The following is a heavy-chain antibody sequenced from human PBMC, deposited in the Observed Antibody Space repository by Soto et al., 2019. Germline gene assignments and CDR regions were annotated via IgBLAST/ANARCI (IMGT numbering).Heavy chain of an antibody. D-gene: IGHD3-3*01. CDR3: EKAQSSGTIFTADFYDY. Sequence: AGGSMRLSCAASGFTFSSYAMSWVRQAPGKGLEWVSAISGSGGSTNYADSVKGRFTISRDNPKNTLYLQMNSLRAEDTAVYYCEKAQSSGTIFTADFYDYWGQGTLVTVSS. V-gene: IGHV3-23*01. J-gene: IGHJ4*02. CDR1: GFTFSSYA. CDR2: ISGSGGST.